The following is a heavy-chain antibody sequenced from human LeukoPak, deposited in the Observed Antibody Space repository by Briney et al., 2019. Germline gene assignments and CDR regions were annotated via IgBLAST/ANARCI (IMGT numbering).Heavy chain of an antibody. Sequence: QPGGSLRLSCAASGFTFSSYGMHWVRQAPGKGLEWVAVISYDGSNKYYADSVKGRFTNSRDNSKNTLYLQMNSLRAEDTAVYYCAKTYGGYADYWGQGTLVTVSS. CDR3: AKTYGGYADY. J-gene: IGHJ4*02. D-gene: IGHD5-12*01. V-gene: IGHV3-30*18. CDR2: ISYDGSNK. CDR1: GFTFSSYG.